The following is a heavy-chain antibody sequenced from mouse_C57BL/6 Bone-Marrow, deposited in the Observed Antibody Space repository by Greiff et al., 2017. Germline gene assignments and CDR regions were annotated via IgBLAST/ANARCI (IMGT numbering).Heavy chain of an antibody. CDR3: ARHAPYYYGSSHYYAMDY. CDR2: ISSGGSYT. Sequence: DVMLVESGGDLVKPGGSLKLSCAASGFTFSSYGMSWVRQTPDKRLEWVATISSGGSYTYYPDSVKGRFTISRDNAKNTLYLQMSSLKSEDTAMYYCARHAPYYYGSSHYYAMDYWGQGTSVTVSS. J-gene: IGHJ4*01. D-gene: IGHD1-1*01. CDR1: GFTFSSYG. V-gene: IGHV5-6*02.